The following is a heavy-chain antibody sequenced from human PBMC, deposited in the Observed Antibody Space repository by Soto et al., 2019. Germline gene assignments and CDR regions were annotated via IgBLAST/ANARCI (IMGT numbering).Heavy chain of an antibody. J-gene: IGHJ4*02. CDR3: AKNYAEDAAFFAY. V-gene: IGHV3-23*01. D-gene: IGHD3-16*01. CDR2: ISGTGAHT. CDR1: GFTFTNYA. Sequence: GSLRLSCAASGFTFTNYAMTWVRQAPGKGPEWVSAISGTGAHTYYADSVRGRFTISRDNSKNTLYLQLNSLRAEDTAVYYCAKNYAEDAAFFAYWGRGTLVTVSS.